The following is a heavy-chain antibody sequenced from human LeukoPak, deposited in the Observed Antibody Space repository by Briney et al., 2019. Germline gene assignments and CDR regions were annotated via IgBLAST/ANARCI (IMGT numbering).Heavy chain of an antibody. CDR2: IIPIFGTA. J-gene: IGHJ4*02. CDR3: ARVGLGYYFDY. Sequence: ASVKVSCKASGGTFSSYAISWVRQAPGQGLEWMGGIIPIFGTANYGQKFQGRVTITADESTSTAYMELSSLRSEDTAVYYCARVGLGYYFDYWGQGTLVTVSS. V-gene: IGHV1-69*13. CDR1: GGTFSSYA. D-gene: IGHD3-16*01.